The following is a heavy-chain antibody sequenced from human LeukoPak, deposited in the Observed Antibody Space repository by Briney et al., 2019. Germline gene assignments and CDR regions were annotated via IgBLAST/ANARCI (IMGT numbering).Heavy chain of an antibody. V-gene: IGHV3-30*18. D-gene: IGHD1/OR15-1a*01. Sequence: GGSLRLSCAASGFTFSAYYMHWVRQAPGKGLEWVALVSNDGGIKYYGASVRGRFTISRDNPENTLYLQMNSLRADDTAVYYCAKGGEQKTFRCGLDSWGQGTLVTVSS. CDR2: VSNDGGIK. CDR3: AKGGEQKTFRCGLDS. CDR1: GFTFSAYY. J-gene: IGHJ4*02.